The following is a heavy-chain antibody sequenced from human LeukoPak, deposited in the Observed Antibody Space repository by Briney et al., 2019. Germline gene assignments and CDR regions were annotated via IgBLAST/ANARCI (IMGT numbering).Heavy chain of an antibody. Sequence: PGGSLRLSCAASGFTFSSYAMSWVRQAPGKGLEWVSAISGSGGSTYYADSVKGRFTISRDNSKNTLYLQMNTLRAEDTAVYYCARGWYYDILAGPQGADFWGQGTLVTVSS. D-gene: IGHD3-9*01. V-gene: IGHV3-23*01. CDR2: ISGSGGST. CDR1: GFTFSSYA. CDR3: ARGWYYDILAGPQGADF. J-gene: IGHJ4*02.